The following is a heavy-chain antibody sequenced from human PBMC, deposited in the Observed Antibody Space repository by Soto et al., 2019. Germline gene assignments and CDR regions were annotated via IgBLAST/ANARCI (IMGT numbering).Heavy chain of an antibody. J-gene: IGHJ6*02. CDR3: ARGDSNYYYYGMDV. V-gene: IGHV3-30*04. CDR2: ISYDGSNK. D-gene: IGHD4-4*01. CDR1: GFTFSSYA. Sequence: GGSLRLSCVASGFTFSSYAMHWVRQAPGKGLEWVAVISYDGSNKYYADSVKGRFTISRDNSKNTLYLQMNSLRAEDTAVYYCARGDSNYYYYGMDVWGQGTTVTVSS.